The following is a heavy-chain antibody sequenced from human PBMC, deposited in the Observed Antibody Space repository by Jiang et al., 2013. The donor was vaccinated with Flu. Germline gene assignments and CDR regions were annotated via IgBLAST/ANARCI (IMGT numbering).Heavy chain of an antibody. CDR1: GASVSTKHW. CDR3: ARAPDNGADNYLDP. Sequence: CAVSGASVSTKHWWTWVRQPPGKGLEWIGEVYHGGSANYNPSLKSRVTMSVDKLNNQFSLRLTTVTAADTAVYYCARAPDNGADNYLDPWGQGTPGHRLL. CDR2: VYHGGSA. D-gene: IGHD4-17*01. J-gene: IGHJ5*02. V-gene: IGHV4-4*02.